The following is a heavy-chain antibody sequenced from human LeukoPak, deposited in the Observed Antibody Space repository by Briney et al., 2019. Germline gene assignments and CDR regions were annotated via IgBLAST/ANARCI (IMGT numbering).Heavy chain of an antibody. D-gene: IGHD2/OR15-2a*01. V-gene: IGHV4-59*01. J-gene: IGHJ5*02. Sequence: SETLSLTCTVSGGSISSYYWSWIRQPPGKGLEWIGYIYYSGSTNNNPSLKSRVTISVDTSKNQFSLKLSSVTAADTAVYYCARLLTTEGDWFDPWGQGTLVPVSS. CDR3: ARLLTTEGDWFDP. CDR1: GGSISSYY. CDR2: IYYSGST.